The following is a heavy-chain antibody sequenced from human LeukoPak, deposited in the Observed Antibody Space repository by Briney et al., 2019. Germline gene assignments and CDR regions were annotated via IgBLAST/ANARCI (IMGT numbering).Heavy chain of an antibody. D-gene: IGHD1-26*01. V-gene: IGHV3-48*01. CDR2: ISSSSTTI. CDR1: GFTFSSYS. J-gene: IGHJ4*02. CDR3: ARDWGGFSSGSLYYFDY. Sequence: GGSLRLSCAASGFTFSSYSVNWVRQAPGKGLEWVSYISSSSTTIYYADSVKGRFTISRDNAKNSLYLQTNSLRAEDTAVYYCARDWGGFSSGSLYYFDYWGQGTLVTVSS.